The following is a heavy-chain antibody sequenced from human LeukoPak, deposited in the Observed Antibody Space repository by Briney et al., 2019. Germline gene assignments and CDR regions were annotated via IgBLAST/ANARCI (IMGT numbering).Heavy chain of an antibody. Sequence: SVKVSCRAAAGTFSSYAISWGRHAPRQGLEWRGGIIPICGTANYDQKFQHRVTITADKPTITAYMELRSRISDAAAVLYCSREVTTANFDYWGKGNLVTVSS. J-gene: IGHJ4*02. CDR3: SREVTTANFDY. D-gene: IGHD4-17*01. CDR1: AGTFSSYA. V-gene: IGHV1-69*06. CDR2: IIPICGTA.